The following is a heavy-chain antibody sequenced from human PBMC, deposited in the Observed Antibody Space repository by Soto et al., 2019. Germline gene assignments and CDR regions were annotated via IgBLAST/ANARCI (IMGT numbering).Heavy chain of an antibody. CDR3: ARYNTGRSDY. CDR2: IWYDGSQK. J-gene: IGHJ4*02. V-gene: IGHV3-33*01. CDR1: GFTFSSYG. D-gene: IGHD1-20*01. Sequence: ESGGGVVQPGRSLRLSCAASGFTFSSYGMHWVRQAPGKGLEWVAVIWYDGSQKYYADSVKGRFTISRDNSKNTLYLQMNSLRAEDTAVYYCARYNTGRSDYWCQGTLVTVSS.